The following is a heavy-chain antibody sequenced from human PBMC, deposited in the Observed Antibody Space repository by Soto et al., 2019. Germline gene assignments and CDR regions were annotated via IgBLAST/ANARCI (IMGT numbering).Heavy chain of an antibody. V-gene: IGHV4-59*01. CDR3: ARAPPFDFWSGYYLDY. J-gene: IGHJ4*02. D-gene: IGHD3-3*01. Sequence: SETLSLTCTVSGGSISSYYWSWIRQPPGKGLEWIGYIYYSGSTNYNPSLKSRVTISVDTSKNQFSLKLSSVTAADTAVYYCARAPPFDFWSGYYLDYWGQGTLVTVSS. CDR2: IYYSGST. CDR1: GGSISSYY.